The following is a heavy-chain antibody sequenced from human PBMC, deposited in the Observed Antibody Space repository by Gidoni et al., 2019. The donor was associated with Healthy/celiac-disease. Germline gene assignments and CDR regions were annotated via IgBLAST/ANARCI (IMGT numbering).Heavy chain of an antibody. V-gene: IGHV4-61*02. Sequence: QVQLQESGPGLVKPSQTLSLTCTVSGGSISSGSYYWSWIRQPAGKGLEWIGRIYTSGSTNYNPSLKSRVTISVDTSKNQFSLKLSSVTAADTAVYYCARDQPGSIPVGWFDPWGQGTLVTVSS. D-gene: IGHD1-26*01. J-gene: IGHJ5*02. CDR3: ARDQPGSIPVGWFDP. CDR1: GGSISSGSYY. CDR2: IYTSGST.